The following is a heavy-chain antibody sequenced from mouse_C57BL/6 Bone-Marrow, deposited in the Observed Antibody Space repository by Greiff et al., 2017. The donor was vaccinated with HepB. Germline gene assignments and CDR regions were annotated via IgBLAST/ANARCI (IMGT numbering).Heavy chain of an antibody. J-gene: IGHJ3*01. CDR1: GFTFSSYA. D-gene: IGHD2-2*01. CDR2: ISDGGSYT. V-gene: IGHV5-4*01. CDR3: ARDPWLAFAY. Sequence: EVMLVESGGGLVKPGGSLKLSCAASGFTFSSYAMSWVRQTPEKRLEWVATISDGGSYTYYPDNVKGRFTISRDNAKNNRYLQMSHLKSEDTAMYYCARDPWLAFAYWGQGTLVTVSA.